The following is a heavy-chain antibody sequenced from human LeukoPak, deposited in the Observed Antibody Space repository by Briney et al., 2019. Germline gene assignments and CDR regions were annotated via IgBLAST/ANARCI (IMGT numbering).Heavy chain of an antibody. CDR3: ASEYYYGSGSLDY. CDR1: GYTFTGYY. Sequence: ASVKVSCKASGYTFTGYYMHWVRQAPGQGLEWMGWINPNSGGTNYAQKFQGRVTMTRDTSISTAYMELSRLRSDDTAVYYCASEYYYGSGSLDYWGQGTLVTVSS. CDR2: INPNSGGT. D-gene: IGHD3-10*01. V-gene: IGHV1-2*02. J-gene: IGHJ4*02.